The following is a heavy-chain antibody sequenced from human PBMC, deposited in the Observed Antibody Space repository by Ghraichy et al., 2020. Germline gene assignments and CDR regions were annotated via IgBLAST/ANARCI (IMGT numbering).Heavy chain of an antibody. CDR1: GFNFRRYW. V-gene: IGHV3-7*03. CDR2: IKQDGSEK. D-gene: IGHD5-24*01. Sequence: GGSLRLSCEASGFNFRRYWMSWVRQAPGKGLEWVANIKQDGSEKYYVDSVKGRFIVSRDNAKNSLSLQMNSLRAEDTAMYYCVRDRDLDFDYWGQGISVTVSS. CDR3: VRDRDLDFDY. J-gene: IGHJ4*02.